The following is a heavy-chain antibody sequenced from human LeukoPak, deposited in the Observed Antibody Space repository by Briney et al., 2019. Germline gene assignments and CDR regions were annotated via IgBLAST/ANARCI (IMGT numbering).Heavy chain of an antibody. Sequence: PSATLSLTCTVSGGSISSYYWSWLRQPAGKGVVGIGRIYTSGSTNYSPSLKSRVTMSVDTSKNHFSLKLSSVTAADTAVYYCARDIRVLMAVAGSPSYYYYGMDVWGQGTTVTVSS. J-gene: IGHJ6*02. D-gene: IGHD6-19*01. V-gene: IGHV4-4*07. CDR1: GGSISSYY. CDR2: IYTSGST. CDR3: ARDIRVLMAVAGSPSYYYYGMDV.